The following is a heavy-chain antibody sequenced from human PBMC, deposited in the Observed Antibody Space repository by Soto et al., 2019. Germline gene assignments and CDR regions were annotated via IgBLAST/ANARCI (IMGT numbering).Heavy chain of an antibody. V-gene: IGHV3-21*01. CDR2: ISSSSSYI. Sequence: EVQLVESGGGLVKPGGSLRLSCAASGFTFSSYSMNWVRQAPGKGLEWVSSISSSSSYIYYADSVKGRFTISRDNAKNSLYLQMTSLRAEDTAVYYCAREPGVGVHYYYYYGMDVWGQGTTVTVSS. D-gene: IGHD3-10*01. J-gene: IGHJ6*01. CDR1: GFTFSSYS. CDR3: AREPGVGVHYYYYYGMDV.